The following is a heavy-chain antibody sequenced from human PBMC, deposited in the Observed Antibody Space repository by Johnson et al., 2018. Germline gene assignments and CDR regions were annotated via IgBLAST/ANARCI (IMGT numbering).Heavy chain of an antibody. CDR1: GFTFSSYA. CDR3: ARQSKYGDPCMDV. D-gene: IGHD4-17*01. V-gene: IGHV3-30-3*01. Sequence: VQLVESGGGVVQPGRSLRLSCAASGFTFSSYAMHWVRQAPGKGLEWVAVISYDGSNKYYADSVKGRFTISRDNSKNSLYLQMNSLRDEDRAVYYCARQSKYGDPCMDVWGQGTTVTVSS. J-gene: IGHJ6*02. CDR2: ISYDGSNK.